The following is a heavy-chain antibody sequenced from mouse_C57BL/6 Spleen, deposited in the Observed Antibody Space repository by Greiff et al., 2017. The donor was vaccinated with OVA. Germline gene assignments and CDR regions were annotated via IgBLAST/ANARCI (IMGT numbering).Heavy chain of an antibody. V-gene: IGHV5-6*01. CDR1: GFTFSSYG. CDR2: ISSGGSYT. Sequence: EVQVVESGGDLVKPGGSLKLSCAASGFTFSSYGMSWVRQTPDKRLEWVATISSGGSYTYYPDSVKGRFTISRDNAKNNLYLQMSSLKSEDTAMYYCARQPYYGSSYWYFDVWGTGTTVTVSS. CDR3: ARQPYYGSSYWYFDV. D-gene: IGHD1-1*01. J-gene: IGHJ1*03.